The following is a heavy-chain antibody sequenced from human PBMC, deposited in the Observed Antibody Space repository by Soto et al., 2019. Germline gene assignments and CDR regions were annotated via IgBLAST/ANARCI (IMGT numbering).Heavy chain of an antibody. J-gene: IGHJ4*02. D-gene: IGHD3-9*01. V-gene: IGHV3-23*01. CDR2: ISSSGGST. Sequence: EVQLLQSGGDLVQPGGSLRLSCAASGFTFSEYAMNWVRQAPGKGLEWVSTISSSGGSTYYVDSVKGRFTVSRDNSKNTLYLQLNSLRAEDTAVYYCARDPSTGFADYWGQGNLVTVSS. CDR3: ARDPSTGFADY. CDR1: GFTFSEYA.